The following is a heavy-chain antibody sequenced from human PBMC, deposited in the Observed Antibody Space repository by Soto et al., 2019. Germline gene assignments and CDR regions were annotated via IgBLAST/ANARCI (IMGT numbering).Heavy chain of an antibody. V-gene: IGHV3-30-3*01. CDR2: ISYDGSNK. D-gene: IGHD3-22*01. CDR3: ASVRADYYDSSGPLGY. Sequence: VGSLRLSCAASGFTFSSYAMHWVRQAPGKGRGWGAVISYDGSNKHDADSVKGRFTISRDNSKNTLYLQMHSLRAEDTAVYYRASVRADYYDSSGPLGYWGQGTLVTVSS. CDR1: GFTFSSYA. J-gene: IGHJ4*02.